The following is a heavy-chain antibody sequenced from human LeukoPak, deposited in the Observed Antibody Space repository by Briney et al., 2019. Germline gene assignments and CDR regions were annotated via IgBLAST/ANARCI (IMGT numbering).Heavy chain of an antibody. CDR2: IKEDGSEK. CDR3: AIAAGWEQAY. J-gene: IGHJ4*02. D-gene: IGHD1-26*01. CDR1: GFTFSRYW. V-gene: IGHV3-7*01. Sequence: GGSLRLSCAASGFTFSRYWMTWVRQAPGKGLEWVANIKEDGSEKNYVDSAMGRFTISRDIAKNSLYLQVNSLRAEDTAVYYCAIAAGWEQAYWGQGTLVTVSS.